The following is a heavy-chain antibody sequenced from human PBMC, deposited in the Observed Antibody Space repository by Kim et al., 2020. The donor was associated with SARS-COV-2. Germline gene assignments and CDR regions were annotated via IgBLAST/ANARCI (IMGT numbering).Heavy chain of an antibody. Sequence: SETLSLTCTVSGGSISSGSYYWSWIRQPAGKGLEWIGRIYFSGGTNYNPSLKSRVTISLDTSKNQFSLKLSSVTAADTAVYYCARGASPIDYWGQGTLVTVSS. CDR3: ARGASPIDY. V-gene: IGHV4-61*02. CDR1: GGSISSGSYY. CDR2: IYFSGGT. J-gene: IGHJ4*02.